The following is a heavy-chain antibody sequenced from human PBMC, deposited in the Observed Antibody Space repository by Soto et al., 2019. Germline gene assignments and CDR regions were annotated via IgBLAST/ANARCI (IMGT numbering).Heavy chain of an antibody. Sequence: SETLSLTCTVSGGSISSYYWSWIRQPAGKGLEWIGRIYTSGSTNYNPSLKSRVTMSVDTSKNQFSLKLSSVAAADPAVYYCARDLYGAPGDWFDPWGQGTRITVSS. CDR2: IYTSGST. V-gene: IGHV4-4*07. CDR1: GGSISSYY. D-gene: IGHD3-10*02. J-gene: IGHJ5*02. CDR3: ARDLYGAPGDWFDP.